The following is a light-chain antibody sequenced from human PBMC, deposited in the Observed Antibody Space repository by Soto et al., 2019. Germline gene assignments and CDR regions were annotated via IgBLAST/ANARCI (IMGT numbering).Light chain of an antibody. CDR1: QSISNW. CDR2: DAS. J-gene: IGKJ1*01. Sequence: DIQMTQSPSTLSASVGDRVTITCRASQSISNWLAWYQQKPGKAPKLLINDASSLERGVPSRFSGSGSGTEFTLTISSLQPDDFAIYYCQQSYDIQWTFGQGTKV. CDR3: QQSYDIQWT. V-gene: IGKV1-5*01.